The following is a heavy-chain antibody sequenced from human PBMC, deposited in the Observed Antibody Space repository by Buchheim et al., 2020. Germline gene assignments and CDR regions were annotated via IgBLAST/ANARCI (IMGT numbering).Heavy chain of an antibody. CDR3: AKDRDSSVFSARCPFDY. D-gene: IGHD3-10*01. CDR1: GLTFNNFA. CDR2: ISGSGGST. J-gene: IGHJ4*02. V-gene: IGHV3-23*01. Sequence: EVQLLESGGDLVQPGGSLRLSCAVSGLTSGLTFNNFAMGWVRQAPGKGLEWVSVISGSGGSTYYADSVKGRFTISRDNSKNTLYLQMNSLRAEDSAVYYCAKDRDSSVFSARCPFDYWGQGTL.